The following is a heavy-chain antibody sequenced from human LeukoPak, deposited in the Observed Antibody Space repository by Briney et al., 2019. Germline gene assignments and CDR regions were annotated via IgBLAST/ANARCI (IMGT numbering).Heavy chain of an antibody. Sequence: PGGSLRLSCAASGFTFSSYAMHWVRQAPGKGLGWVAIISDDGSNEYYADSVKGRFTISRDNSKNTLYLQMNSLRAEDTAVYYCATPKGGSGSHRAPLEYWGQGTLVTVST. J-gene: IGHJ4*02. CDR3: ATPKGGSGSHRAPLEY. CDR2: ISDDGSNE. CDR1: GFTFSSYA. D-gene: IGHD3-10*01. V-gene: IGHV3-30-3*01.